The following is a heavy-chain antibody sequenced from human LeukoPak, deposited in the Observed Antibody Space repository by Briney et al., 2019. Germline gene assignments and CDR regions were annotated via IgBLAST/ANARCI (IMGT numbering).Heavy chain of an antibody. CDR3: ARGGYSGFDV. J-gene: IGHJ3*01. D-gene: IGHD5-12*01. CDR1: GLTFSTYD. V-gene: IGHV3-13*04. Sequence: GGSLRLSCAASGLTFSTYDMHWVRQATGKGLEWVLGIGKGGDTYYAGSAKGRFTISRENAKNSLYLQMNSLRTGDTAVYYCARGGYSGFDVWGQGTMVTVSS. CDR2: IGKGGDT.